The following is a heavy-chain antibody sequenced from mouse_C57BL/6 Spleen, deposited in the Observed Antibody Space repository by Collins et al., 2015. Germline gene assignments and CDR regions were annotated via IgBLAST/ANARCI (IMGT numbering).Heavy chain of an antibody. CDR2: IYPGDGST. CDR3: ARGLYYYGSSYAMDY. Sequence: QVQLQQSGPELVKPGASVKMSCKASGYTFTSYYIHWVKQRPGQGLEWIGWIYPGDGSTKYNEKFKGKTTLTADKSSSTAYMLLSSLTSEDSAIYFCARGLYYYGSSYAMDYWGQGTSVTVSS. CDR1: GYTFTSYY. J-gene: IGHJ4*01. V-gene: IGHV1S56*01. D-gene: IGHD1-1*01.